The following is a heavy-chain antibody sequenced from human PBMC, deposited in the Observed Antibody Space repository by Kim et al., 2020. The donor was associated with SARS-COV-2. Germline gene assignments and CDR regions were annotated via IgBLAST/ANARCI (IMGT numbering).Heavy chain of an antibody. J-gene: IGHJ4*02. CDR2: IYYSGST. V-gene: IGHV4-39*01. Sequence: SETLSLTCTVSGGSISSSSYYWGWIRQPPGKGLEWIGSIYYSGSTYYNPSLKSRVTISVDTSKNQFSLKLSSVTAADTAVYYCARLLWFGEFYFDYWGQGTLVTVSS. CDR1: GGSISSSSYY. D-gene: IGHD3-10*01. CDR3: ARLLWFGEFYFDY.